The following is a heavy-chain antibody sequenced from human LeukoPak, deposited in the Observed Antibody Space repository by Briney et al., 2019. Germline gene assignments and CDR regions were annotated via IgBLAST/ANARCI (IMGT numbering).Heavy chain of an antibody. CDR2: ISYSGTT. Sequence: PSETLSLTCSVSRDSMTNYHWTWIRQPPGKELEWIGSISYSGTTNYNPSLNTRVTLSVDTSKKQFSLRLNSVAAADTAVYYCVRSGLVRGVSTWGQGTLVTVSS. J-gene: IGHJ4*02. CDR3: VRSGLVRGVST. CDR1: RDSMTNYH. V-gene: IGHV4-4*07. D-gene: IGHD3-10*01.